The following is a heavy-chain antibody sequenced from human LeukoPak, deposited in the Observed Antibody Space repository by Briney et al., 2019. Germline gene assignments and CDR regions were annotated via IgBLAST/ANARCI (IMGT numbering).Heavy chain of an antibody. J-gene: IGHJ3*02. CDR3: AKGAIQYASSPEAFDI. D-gene: IGHD6-6*01. CDR1: GFTFRNYA. V-gene: IGHV3-23*01. CDR2: ISHTGGDI. Sequence: PGGSLRLSCAASGFTFRNYAVSWVRQAPGKGLEWVLGISHTGGDIYYADSVKGRFTISRDNSKNTLLLQMNSLRVEDTAIYYCAKGAIQYASSPEAFDIWGQGTTVTVSS.